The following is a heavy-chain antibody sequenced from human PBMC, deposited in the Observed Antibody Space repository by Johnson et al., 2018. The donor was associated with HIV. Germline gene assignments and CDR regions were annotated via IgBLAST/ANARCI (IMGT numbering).Heavy chain of an antibody. CDR1: GFTFSAYY. J-gene: IGHJ3*02. CDR3: DYYDFGRDYPCRTPRGVLGTFDI. Sequence: QEQLVESGGGLVKPGGSLRLSCATSGFTFSAYYMSWIRQAPGKGLECVSYISSSGSTIYYADSVKGRFTISRDNAKNSLYYCAKDLGESECEEWASDYYDFGRDYPCRTPRGVLGTFDIWGQGTMVTVSS. D-gene: IGHD3-3*01. V-gene: IGHV3-11*01. CDR2: ISSSGSTI.